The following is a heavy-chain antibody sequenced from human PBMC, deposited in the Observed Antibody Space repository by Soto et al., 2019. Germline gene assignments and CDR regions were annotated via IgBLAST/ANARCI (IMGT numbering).Heavy chain of an antibody. CDR3: GRRREVNYV. D-gene: IGHD4-4*01. CDR1: GDSFTSYW. CDR2: IYPGDSDT. J-gene: IGHJ6*02. Sequence: GESLKISCSGSGDSFTSYWIGGVRQMPGKGLEWMGIIYPGDSDTRYSPSFQGQVTISADKSISTAYLQWSSLKASDTAMYYYGRRREVNYVRGQGTSDTVSS. V-gene: IGHV5-51*01.